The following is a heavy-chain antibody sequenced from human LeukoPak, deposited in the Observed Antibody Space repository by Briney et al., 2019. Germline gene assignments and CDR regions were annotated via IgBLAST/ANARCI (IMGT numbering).Heavy chain of an antibody. J-gene: IGHJ4*02. V-gene: IGHV4-38-2*01. Sequence: SETLSLTCAVTGYSISSGYYWGWIRQPPGKGLEGIGSIYHTGSAYYNPSLQNRVTISLDSPKNQFPLKLTSVTAADTAVYYCASGGTAVVMALTYYFDTWGQGTPVTVSS. CDR3: ASGGTAVVMALTYYFDT. D-gene: IGHD3-22*01. CDR1: GYSISSGYY. CDR2: IYHTGSA.